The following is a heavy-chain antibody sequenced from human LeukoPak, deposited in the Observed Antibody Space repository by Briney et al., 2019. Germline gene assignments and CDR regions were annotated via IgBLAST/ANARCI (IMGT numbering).Heavy chain of an antibody. Sequence: PGGSLRLSCAASGFSVSNYAMSWVRQAAGKGLEWASLISVTSTIIYYADSVKGRFTISRDNSKNTLYLQMNSLRAEDTAVYHCAKGVGPPSDAFAMWGQGTMVIVSS. J-gene: IGHJ3*02. CDR2: ISVTSTII. CDR1: GFSVSNYA. V-gene: IGHV3-23*01. CDR3: AKGVGPPSDAFAM. D-gene: IGHD1-14*01.